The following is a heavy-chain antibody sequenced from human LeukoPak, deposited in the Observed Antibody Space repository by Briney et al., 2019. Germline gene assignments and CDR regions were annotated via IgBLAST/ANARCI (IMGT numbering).Heavy chain of an antibody. J-gene: IGHJ6*02. CDR3: ARERRDYVYYYYGMDV. CDR2: IYYSGST. CDR1: GGSISSGGYY. V-gene: IGHV4-31*03. D-gene: IGHD4-17*01. Sequence: SETLSLTYTVSGGSISSGGYYWSWIRQHPGKGLEWIGYIYYSGSTYYNPSLKSRVTISVDTSKNQFSLKLSSVTAADTAVYYCARERRDYVYYYYGMDVWGQGTTVTVSS.